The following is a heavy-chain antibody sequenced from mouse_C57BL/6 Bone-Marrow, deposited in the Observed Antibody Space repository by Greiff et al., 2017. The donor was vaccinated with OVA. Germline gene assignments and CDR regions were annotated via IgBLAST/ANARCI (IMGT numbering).Heavy chain of an antibody. CDR2: INPNYGTT. J-gene: IGHJ4*01. Sequence: EVKLQESGPELVKPGASVKISCKASGYSFTDYNMNWVKQSNGKSLEWIGVINPNYGTTSYNQNFKGKATLTVDQSSITAYMQLNSLTSEDSSVYFCAGEGLQGMDYWGQGTSVTVSS. V-gene: IGHV1-39*01. CDR3: AGEGLQGMDY. CDR1: GYSFTDYN. D-gene: IGHD3-1*01.